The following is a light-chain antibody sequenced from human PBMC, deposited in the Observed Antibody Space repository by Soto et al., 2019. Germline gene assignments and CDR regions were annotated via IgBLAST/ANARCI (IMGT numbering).Light chain of an antibody. J-gene: IGKJ1*01. CDR3: QQRSNWPRT. V-gene: IGKV3-11*01. CDR2: DAS. CDR1: QSVSSS. Sequence: EIVLTQSPATLSLSPGERATLSCRASQSVSSSLAWYQQEPGQAPRLLIYDASNRATGIPARFSGSGSGTDFTLTISSLEPEDFAVYYCQQRSNWPRTFGQGTKVDIK.